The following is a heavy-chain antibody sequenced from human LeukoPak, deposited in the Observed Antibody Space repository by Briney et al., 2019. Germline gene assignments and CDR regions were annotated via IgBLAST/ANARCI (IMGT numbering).Heavy chain of an antibody. J-gene: IGHJ5*02. CDR2: IKQDGSEK. CDR1: EFTFSSYA. Sequence: GGSLRLSCAASEFTFSSYAMSWVRQAPGKGLEWVANIKQDGSEKYYVDSVKGRFTISRDNAKNSLYLQMNSLRAEDTAVYYCARGGLAWFDPWGQGTLVTVSS. CDR3: ARGGLAWFDP. V-gene: IGHV3-7*03.